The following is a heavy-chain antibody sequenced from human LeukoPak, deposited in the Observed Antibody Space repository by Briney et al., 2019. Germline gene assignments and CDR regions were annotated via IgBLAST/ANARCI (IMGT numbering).Heavy chain of an antibody. Sequence: PSQTLSLTCTVSGGSISSGDYYWSWIRQPPGKGLEWIGYIYYSGSTNYNPSLKSRVTISVDTSKNQFSLKLNSVTAADTAVYYCARSITMGYADWFDPWGQGTLVTVSS. J-gene: IGHJ5*02. CDR2: IYYSGST. CDR1: GGSISSGDYY. V-gene: IGHV4-30-4*01. CDR3: ARSITMGYADWFDP. D-gene: IGHD3-10*01.